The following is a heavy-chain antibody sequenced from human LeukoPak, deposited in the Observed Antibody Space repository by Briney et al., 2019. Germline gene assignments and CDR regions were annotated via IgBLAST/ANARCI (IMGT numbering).Heavy chain of an antibody. J-gene: IGHJ4*02. CDR1: GGTFSSYS. CDR3: ARGGVVGIAGVRGGIFDY. CDR2: IIPIFGTA. V-gene: IGHV1-69*01. D-gene: IGHD2-21*01. Sequence: ASVKVSCKASGGTFSSYSISWVRQAPAQRLELIGGIIPIFGTANYAQKFQGRVTITADESTSTAYMELRSLGSEEKVVYYCARGGVVGIAGVRGGIFDYWGQGILVTVS.